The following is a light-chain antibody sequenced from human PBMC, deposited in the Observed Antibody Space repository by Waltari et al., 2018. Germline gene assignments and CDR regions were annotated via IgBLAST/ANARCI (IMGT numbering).Light chain of an antibody. CDR1: SSKIGNNY. CDR3: GTWDASLGGI. Sequence: QSVLTQPPSVSAAPGQTVTISCSADSSKIGNNYVSWYQHFPGTAPKLLIYENNRRPSGSPDRFSGSKSGTSATLGITGLQTGDEADYYCGTWDASLGGIFGTGTKVTVL. CDR2: ENN. V-gene: IGLV1-51*02. J-gene: IGLJ1*01.